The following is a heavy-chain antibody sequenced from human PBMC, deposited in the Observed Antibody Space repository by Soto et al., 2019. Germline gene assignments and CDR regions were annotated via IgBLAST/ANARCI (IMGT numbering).Heavy chain of an antibody. CDR1: GFSMRTIDFY. CDR2: IDYRGTA. Sequence: SLTLSLTCTFPGFSMRTIDFYWASIRQTPGTGLEYGGNIDYRGTASYNPSLASRVTISTDTSTNQFSLKLSSVTAAHTAVYYCARGSSTAGLYYGMDVWGQGNTVTVX. J-gene: IGHJ6*02. D-gene: IGHD6-6*01. V-gene: IGHV4-39*07. CDR3: ARGSSTAGLYYGMDV.